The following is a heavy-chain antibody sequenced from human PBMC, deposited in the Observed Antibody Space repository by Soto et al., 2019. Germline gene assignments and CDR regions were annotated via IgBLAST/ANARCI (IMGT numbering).Heavy chain of an antibody. V-gene: IGHV3-30*18. J-gene: IGHJ4*02. D-gene: IGHD5-12*01. CDR1: GFTFSSYG. CDR3: AKDAVDGDGYNSYYFDY. Sequence: PGGSLRLSCAASGFTFSSYGMHWVRQAPGKGLEWVAVISYDGSNKYYADSVKGRFTISRDNSKNTLYLQMNSLRAEDTAVYYCAKDAVDGDGYNSYYFDYRGQGTLVTVSS. CDR2: ISYDGSNK.